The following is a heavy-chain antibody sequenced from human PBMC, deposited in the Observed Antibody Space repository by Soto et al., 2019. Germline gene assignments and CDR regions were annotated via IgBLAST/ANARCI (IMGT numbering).Heavy chain of an antibody. D-gene: IGHD6-19*01. CDR1: GGSISSSSYY. J-gene: IGHJ4*02. Sequence: SETLSLTCTVSGGSISSSSYYWGWIRQPPGKGLEWIGSIYYSGSTYYNPSLKSRVTISVDTSKNQFSLKLSSVTAADTAVYYCARKGSAVAGTNSAVYWGQGTLVTAPQ. CDR3: ARKGSAVAGTNSAVY. V-gene: IGHV4-39*01. CDR2: IYYSGST.